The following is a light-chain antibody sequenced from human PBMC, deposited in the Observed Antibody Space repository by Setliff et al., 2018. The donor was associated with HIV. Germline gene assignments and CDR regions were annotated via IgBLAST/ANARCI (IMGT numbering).Light chain of an antibody. CDR1: SSDIGRYNL. CDR2: QAT. V-gene: IGLV2-23*01. J-gene: IGLJ1*01. CDR3: CSNTGSNTYV. Sequence: QSALAQPASVSGPPGQSITISCTGTSSDIGRYNLVSWYQQYPGKAPKLMIYQATKRPSGVSNRFSGSKSGNTASLTISGLQAEDEADYYCCSNTGSNTYVFGSGTKVTV.